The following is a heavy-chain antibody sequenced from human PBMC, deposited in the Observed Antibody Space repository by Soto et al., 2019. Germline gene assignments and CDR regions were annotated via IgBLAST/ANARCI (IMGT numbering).Heavy chain of an antibody. V-gene: IGHV1-69*02. CDR1: GATFSSYT. CDR3: ARGGWGSSSSLMDV. J-gene: IGHJ6*04. Sequence: SVKVSCKGSGATFSSYTISWFRHYTGQWLECMVRIIPILGIANYAQKFQGRVTITADKSTSTAYMELSSLRSEDTAVYYCARGGWGSSSSLMDVWGKGTTVTVSS. D-gene: IGHD6-6*01. CDR2: IIPILGIA.